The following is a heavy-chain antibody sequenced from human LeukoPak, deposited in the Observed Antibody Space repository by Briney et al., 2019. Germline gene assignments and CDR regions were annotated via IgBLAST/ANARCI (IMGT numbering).Heavy chain of an antibody. D-gene: IGHD4-17*01. Sequence: GGSLRLSCAASGFTFSSYEMNWVRQAPGKGLEWVSYISSSGSTIYYADSVKGRFTISRDNAKNSLYLQMNSLRAEDTAVYYCARGIGDYYSDYWGQGTLVTVSS. CDR3: ARGIGDYYSDY. J-gene: IGHJ4*02. V-gene: IGHV3-48*03. CDR2: ISSSGSTI. CDR1: GFTFSSYE.